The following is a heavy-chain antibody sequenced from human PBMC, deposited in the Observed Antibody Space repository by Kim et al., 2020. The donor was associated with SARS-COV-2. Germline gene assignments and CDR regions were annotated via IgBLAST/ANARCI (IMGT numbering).Heavy chain of an antibody. CDR2: IYTSGST. D-gene: IGHD3-22*01. Sequence: SETLSLTCTVSGGSISSGSYYWSWIRQPAGKGLEWIGRIYTSGSTNYNPSLKSRVTISVDTSKNQFSLKLSSVTAADTAVYYCARGLINVYYYDFLYYGMDVWGQGTTVTVSS. CDR1: GGSISSGSYY. V-gene: IGHV4-61*02. CDR3: ARGLINVYYYDFLYYGMDV. J-gene: IGHJ6*02.